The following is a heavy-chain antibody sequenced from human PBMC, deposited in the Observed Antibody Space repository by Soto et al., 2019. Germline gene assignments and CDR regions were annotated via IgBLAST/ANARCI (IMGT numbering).Heavy chain of an antibody. CDR1: GYTFTSYA. V-gene: IGHV1-3*01. J-gene: IGHJ4*02. CDR2: INAGNGNT. CDR3: ARDIVLVPAAISPGDY. D-gene: IGHD2-2*01. Sequence: ASVKVSCKASGYTFTSYAMHWVRQAPGQRLEWMGWINAGNGNTKYSQKFQGRVTITRDTSASTAYMELSSLRSEDTAVYYCARDIVLVPAAISPGDYWGQGTLVTVSS.